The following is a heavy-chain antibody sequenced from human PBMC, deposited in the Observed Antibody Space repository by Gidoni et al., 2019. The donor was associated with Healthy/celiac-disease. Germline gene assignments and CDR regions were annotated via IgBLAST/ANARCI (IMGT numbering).Heavy chain of an antibody. V-gene: IGHV1-8*01. D-gene: IGHD1-26*01. CDR3: AKGEVGYYYYGMDV. CDR2: MNPNSGNT. CDR1: GYTFTSYD. J-gene: IGHJ6*02. Sequence: QVPLVQSGAEVKKPGASVKVSCKASGYTFTSYDINWVRQATGQGLEWMGWMNPNSGNTGYAQKFQGRVTMTRNTSISTAYMELSSLRSEDTAVYYCAKGEVGYYYYGMDVWGQGTTVTVSS.